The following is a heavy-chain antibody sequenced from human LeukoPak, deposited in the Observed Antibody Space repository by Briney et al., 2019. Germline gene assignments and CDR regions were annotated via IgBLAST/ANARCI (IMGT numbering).Heavy chain of an antibody. J-gene: IGHJ4*02. V-gene: IGHV3-23*01. CDR2: ISNNGGYT. CDR1: GFTFSSSA. CDR3: AKQLGYCSDGSCYFPY. Sequence: SGGSLRLSCAASGFTFSSSAMSWVRQAPGKGLEWVSAISNNGGYTYYADPVQGRFTISRDNSKSTLCLQMNSLRAEDTAVYYCAKQLGYCSDGSCYFPYWGQGTLVTVSS. D-gene: IGHD2-15*01.